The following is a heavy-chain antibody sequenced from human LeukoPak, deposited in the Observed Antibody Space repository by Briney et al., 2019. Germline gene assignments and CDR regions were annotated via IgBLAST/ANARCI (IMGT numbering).Heavy chain of an antibody. V-gene: IGHV4-4*07. Sequence: PSETLSLTCTVSGGSISSYYWSWIRQPAGKGLEWIGRIYTSGSTNYNPPLKSRVTISVDTSKNQFSLKLSSVTAADTAVYYCARHCSSTSCYMRDYYYMDVWGKGTTVTVSS. CDR2: IYTSGST. CDR3: ARHCSSTSCYMRDYYYMDV. D-gene: IGHD2-2*02. CDR1: GGSISSYY. J-gene: IGHJ6*03.